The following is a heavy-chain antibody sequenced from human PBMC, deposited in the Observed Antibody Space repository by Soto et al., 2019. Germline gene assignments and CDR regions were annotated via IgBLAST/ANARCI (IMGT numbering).Heavy chain of an antibody. CDR3: ARLLAVAGTNY. V-gene: IGHV3-74*01. D-gene: IGHD6-19*01. Sequence: GGSLRLSCAASGFTFSSYWMHWVRQDPGKGLVWVSRINSDGTSTSYADSVKGRFTISRDNAKNTLYLQMNSLRVDDTAVYYCARLLAVAGTNYWGQGTLVTVSS. CDR2: INSDGTST. J-gene: IGHJ4*02. CDR1: GFTFSSYW.